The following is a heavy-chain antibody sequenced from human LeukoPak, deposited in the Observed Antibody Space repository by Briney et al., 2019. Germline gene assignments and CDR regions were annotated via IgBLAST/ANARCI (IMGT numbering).Heavy chain of an antibody. V-gene: IGHV3-21*01. D-gene: IGHD6-19*01. CDR2: NISNSSYI. J-gene: IGHJ4*02. Sequence: PGRSLRLSCAASGFTFSSYSMNWVRQAPGRGVGWVLFNISNSSYIYYTDSSKGRFPISRDNAKTSLSLQLNSRSAQTPPVFSFATPRSSSGGEREYWGEGTRVTVSS. CDR1: GFTFSSYS. CDR3: ATPRSSSGGEREY.